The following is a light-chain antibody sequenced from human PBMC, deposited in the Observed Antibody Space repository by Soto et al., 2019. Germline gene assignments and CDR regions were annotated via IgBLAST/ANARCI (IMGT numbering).Light chain of an antibody. CDR3: QQYVSSGT. J-gene: IGKJ1*01. CDR2: GAS. V-gene: IGKV3-20*01. Sequence: NILRQSPGTLSLSPVERDTLSCMASQSVSNNYLAWYQQKPGQAPRLLIYGASNRATGIPDRFSGSGSGTDFTLTISRLETEDFAVYYCQQYVSSGTFGQGTKVDIK. CDR1: QSVSNNY.